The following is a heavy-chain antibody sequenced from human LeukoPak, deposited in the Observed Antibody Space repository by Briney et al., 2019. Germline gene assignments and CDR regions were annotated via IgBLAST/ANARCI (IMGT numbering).Heavy chain of an antibody. CDR2: IYHSGST. D-gene: IGHD1-1*01. Sequence: SETLSLTCAVSGYSISSGYYWGWIRQPPGKGLEWIGSIYHSGSTYYNPSLKSRVPISVQTSKNQFSLKLSSVTAADTAVNYGAKDRETGTTGGGSFDPWGQGTLVTVSS. CDR3: AKDRETGTTGGGSFDP. CDR1: GYSISSGYY. J-gene: IGHJ5*02. V-gene: IGHV4-38-2*01.